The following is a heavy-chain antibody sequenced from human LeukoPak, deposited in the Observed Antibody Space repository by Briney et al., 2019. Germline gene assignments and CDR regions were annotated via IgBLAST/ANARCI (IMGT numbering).Heavy chain of an antibody. V-gene: IGHV1-46*01. Sequence: GASVKVSCKASGYTFTNYYIHWVRQAPGQGLEWVGMINPSGGRTSYAQKLQGRVTMTTDTSTSTAYMELRSLRSDDTAVYYCARAPAQGRLNYYDSSGYYYWGQGTLVTVSS. CDR2: INPSGGRT. D-gene: IGHD3-22*01. CDR1: GYTFTNYY. CDR3: ARAPAQGRLNYYDSSGYYY. J-gene: IGHJ4*02.